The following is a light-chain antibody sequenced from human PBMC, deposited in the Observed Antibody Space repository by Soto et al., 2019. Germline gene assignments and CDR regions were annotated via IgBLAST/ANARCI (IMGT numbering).Light chain of an antibody. V-gene: IGKV1-5*03. J-gene: IGKJ1*01. CDR2: KAS. CDR3: QQYSRLWS. CDR1: QTISSW. Sequence: DIQMTQSPSTLSGSVGDIVTITFRASQTISSWLAWYQQKPGKAPKLLIYKASTLKSGVPSRFSGDGSETDFTLTISSLQRDDFGTYYCQQYSRLWSFGQGTKVDIK.